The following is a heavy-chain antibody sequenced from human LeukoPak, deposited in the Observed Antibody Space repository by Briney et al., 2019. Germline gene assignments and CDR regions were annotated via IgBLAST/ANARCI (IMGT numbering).Heavy chain of an antibody. J-gene: IGHJ6*04. D-gene: IGHD3-10*01. V-gene: IGHV4-34*01. CDR2: INHSGST. CDR3: ARGPTAMVRGVIITYSYGMDV. Sequence: SETLSLTCAVYGGSFSGYYWSWIRQPPGKGLEWIGEINHSGSTNYNPSLKSRATISVDTSKNQFSLKLSSVTAADTAVYYCARGPTAMVRGVIITYSYGMDVWGKRDTGTVSS. CDR1: GGSFSGYY.